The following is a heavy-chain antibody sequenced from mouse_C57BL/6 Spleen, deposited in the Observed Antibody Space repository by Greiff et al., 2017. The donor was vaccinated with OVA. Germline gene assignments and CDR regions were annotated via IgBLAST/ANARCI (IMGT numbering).Heavy chain of an antibody. Sequence: QVQLQQSGAELVRPGTSVKVSCKASGYAFTNYLIEWVKQRPGPGLEWIGVINPGSGGTNSNEKFKGKATLTADKSSSTAYMQLSSLTSEDSAVYFCARDWDRVFDYWGQGTTLTVSS. V-gene: IGHV1-54*01. D-gene: IGHD4-1*01. CDR2: INPGSGGT. CDR3: ARDWDRVFDY. J-gene: IGHJ2*01. CDR1: GYAFTNYL.